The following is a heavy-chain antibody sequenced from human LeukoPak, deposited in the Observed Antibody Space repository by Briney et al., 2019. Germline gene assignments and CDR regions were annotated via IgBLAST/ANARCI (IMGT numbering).Heavy chain of an antibody. V-gene: IGHV3-30-3*01. J-gene: IGHJ6*02. CDR1: GFTFSSFA. CDR2: ISYDGSNK. CDR3: ARVWTTVTNSGGMDV. Sequence: PGGSLRLSCAASGFTFSSFAFHWVRQAPGRGLVWVTVISYDGSNKYYADSVKGRFTISRDNSKNTLYLQMNSLRAEDTAVYYCARVWTTVTNSGGMDVWGQGTTATVSS. D-gene: IGHD4-17*01.